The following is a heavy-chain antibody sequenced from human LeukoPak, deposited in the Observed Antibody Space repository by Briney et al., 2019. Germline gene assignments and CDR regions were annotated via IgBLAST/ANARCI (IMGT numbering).Heavy chain of an antibody. D-gene: IGHD3-22*01. Sequence: ASVRVSCKASGFTFSEYYIHWVRQAPEKGPEWMGWINPKTGDTDSAQKFQGRVTLTSDSSIGTASMDLSGLTSADTAMYYCARAGEDSTGHYDVFHIWGQGTMVTVSS. CDR2: INPKTGDT. CDR1: GFTFSEYY. CDR3: ARAGEDSTGHYDVFHI. V-gene: IGHV1-2*02. J-gene: IGHJ3*02.